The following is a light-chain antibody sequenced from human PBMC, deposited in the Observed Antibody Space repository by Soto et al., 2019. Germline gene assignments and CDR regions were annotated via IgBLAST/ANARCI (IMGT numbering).Light chain of an antibody. CDR2: EVS. V-gene: IGLV2-14*01. CDR3: SSYTSSSTRV. CDR1: SSDVGGYNY. Sequence: QSALTQPASVSGSPGQSITISCTGTSSDVGGYNYVSWYQHHPGKAPKLMIYEVSNRPSGVSNRFSGSKSGNTASLTISGLQAEDEAHYYCSSYTSSSTRVFGGGTKVTVL. J-gene: IGLJ3*02.